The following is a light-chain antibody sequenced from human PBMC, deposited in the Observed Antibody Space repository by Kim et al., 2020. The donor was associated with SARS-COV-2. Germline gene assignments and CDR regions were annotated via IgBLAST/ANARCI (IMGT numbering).Light chain of an antibody. V-gene: IGKV3-15*01. CDR3: QQHNNWPS. CDR1: QSVSTN. Sequence: EIVMTQSPATLSVSPGERATLSCRASQSVSTNFVWYHQQPGQPPRLLIYGASTRATGIPSRVSGSGSGTEFTLTISSLQSEDFAVYYCQQHNNWPSFGQGTKLEI. CDR2: GAS. J-gene: IGKJ2*01.